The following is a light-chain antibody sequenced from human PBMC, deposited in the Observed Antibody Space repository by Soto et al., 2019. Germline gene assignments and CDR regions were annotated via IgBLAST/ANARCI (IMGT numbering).Light chain of an antibody. CDR3: QQYGSTPVT. Sequence: EIVLTQSPGTLSLSPGERATLSCRASQSVTSSYLAWYQQKPGQAPRLLIYGAGSRATGIPDRFSGSGSGTDFILTISRLEPEEFAVYYCQQYGSTPVTFGQGTKVEI. CDR1: QSVTSSY. J-gene: IGKJ1*01. CDR2: GAG. V-gene: IGKV3-20*01.